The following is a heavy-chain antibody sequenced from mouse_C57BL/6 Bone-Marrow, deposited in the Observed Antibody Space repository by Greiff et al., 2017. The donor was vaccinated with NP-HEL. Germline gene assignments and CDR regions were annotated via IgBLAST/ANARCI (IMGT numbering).Heavy chain of an antibody. CDR2: IRNKANNHAT. D-gene: IGHD2-4*01. Sequence: EVQLVESGGGLVQPGGSMKLSCAASGFTFSDAWMDWVRQSPEKGLEWVAEIRNKANNHATYYAESVKGRFTISRDDSKSSVYLQMNSLRAEDTGIYYCNLYDYDDYYAMDYWGQGTSVTVSS. J-gene: IGHJ4*01. CDR1: GFTFSDAW. CDR3: NLYDYDDYYAMDY. V-gene: IGHV6-6*01.